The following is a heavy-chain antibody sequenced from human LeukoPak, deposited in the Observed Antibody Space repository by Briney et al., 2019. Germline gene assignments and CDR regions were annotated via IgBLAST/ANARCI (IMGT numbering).Heavy chain of an antibody. D-gene: IGHD6-19*01. CDR3: ARGYGYSSGRYPRSHAEYFQH. Sequence: PSETLSLTCAVYGGSFSGYYWSWIRQPPGKGLEWIGEINHSGSTNYNPTLKSRVTISVDTSKNQFSLKLSSVTAADTAVYYCARGYGYSSGRYPRSHAEYFQHWGQGTLVTVSS. CDR2: INHSGST. CDR1: GGSFSGYY. J-gene: IGHJ1*01. V-gene: IGHV4-34*01.